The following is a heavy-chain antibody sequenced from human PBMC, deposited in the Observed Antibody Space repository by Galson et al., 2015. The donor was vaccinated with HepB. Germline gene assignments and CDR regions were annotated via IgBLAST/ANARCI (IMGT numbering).Heavy chain of an antibody. J-gene: IGHJ6*02. D-gene: IGHD2-2*01. CDR2: IWYDGSKK. CDR1: GFTLRNYG. Sequence: SLRLSCAASGFTLRNYGMHWVRQAPGKGLEWVAVIWYDGSKKYYVDSVKGRFTISRDNSNNTLSLQMSSLRAEDTALYYCVRDRGSYALSGMDVWGQGTTVTVSS. CDR3: VRDRGSYALSGMDV. V-gene: IGHV3-33*01.